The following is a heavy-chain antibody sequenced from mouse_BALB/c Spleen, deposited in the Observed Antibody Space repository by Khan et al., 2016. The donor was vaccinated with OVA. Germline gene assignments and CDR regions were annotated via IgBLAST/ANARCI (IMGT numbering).Heavy chain of an antibody. CDR3: ARIYGRDFDY. V-gene: IGHV3-2*02. D-gene: IGHD1-1*01. CDR2: ISYSGNT. CDR1: GYSITSDYA. Sequence: EVKLEVSGPGLVKPSQSLSLTCTVTGYSITSDYAWNWIRQFPGNKLEWMGHISYSGNTKYNPSLKSRISITRDTSKNQFFLPLNSVTTEDTATYYCARIYGRDFDYWGQGTTLTVSS. J-gene: IGHJ2*01.